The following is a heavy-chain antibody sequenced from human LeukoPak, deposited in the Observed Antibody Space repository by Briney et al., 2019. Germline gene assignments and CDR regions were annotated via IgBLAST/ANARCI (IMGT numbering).Heavy chain of an antibody. J-gene: IGHJ4*02. Sequence: SETLSLTCTVSGGSISSSSYYWGWIRQPPGKGLEWIGSIYYSGSTYYNPSLKSRVTISVDTSKNQFSLKLSSVTAADTAVYYCARDRLGGSYDLGYWGQGTLVTVSS. CDR2: IYYSGST. V-gene: IGHV4-39*07. CDR1: GGSISSSSYY. CDR3: ARDRLGGSYDLGY. D-gene: IGHD1-26*01.